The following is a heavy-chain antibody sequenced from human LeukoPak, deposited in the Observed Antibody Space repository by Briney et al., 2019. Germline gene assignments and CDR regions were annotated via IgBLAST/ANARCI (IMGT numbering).Heavy chain of an antibody. Sequence: GGSLRLSCAASGFTFSSYAMHWVRQAPGKGLEWVAVISYDGSNKYYADSVKGRFTISRDNSKNTLYLQMNSLRAEDTAVYYCARDLIGDFWSGYSHGPYYYYGMDVWGQGTTVAVSS. V-gene: IGHV3-30-3*01. CDR2: ISYDGSNK. CDR3: ARDLIGDFWSGYSHGPYYYYGMDV. D-gene: IGHD3-3*01. J-gene: IGHJ6*02. CDR1: GFTFSSYA.